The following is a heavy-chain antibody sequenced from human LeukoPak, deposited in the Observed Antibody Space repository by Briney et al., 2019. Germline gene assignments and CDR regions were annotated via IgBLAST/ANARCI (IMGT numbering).Heavy chain of an antibody. D-gene: IGHD3-22*01. CDR1: GGSISPFY. Sequence: SETLSLTCTVSGGSISPFYWNWIRQPPGKGLEWIGYIYYTGGTSYSPSLNSRATISVDTSKNQISLKLNSVTAADTAVYYCARGRIVVANTDAFDIWGQGTMVPVSS. CDR2: IYYTGGT. V-gene: IGHV4-59*12. J-gene: IGHJ3*02. CDR3: ARGRIVVANTDAFDI.